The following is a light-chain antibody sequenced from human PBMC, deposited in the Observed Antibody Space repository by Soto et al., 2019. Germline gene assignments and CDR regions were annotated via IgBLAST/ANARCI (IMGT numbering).Light chain of an antibody. CDR2: GAS. J-gene: IGKJ1*01. V-gene: IGKV3-20*01. Sequence: EIVLTQSPGTLSLSPGERAILSCRASQSVSASYLAWYQQKPGQAPRLLISGASSRATGIPDRFSGSGSGTDFTLTITRLEPEDFAMYYCQRYDSLRTFGQGTKVDIK. CDR1: QSVSASY. CDR3: QRYDSLRT.